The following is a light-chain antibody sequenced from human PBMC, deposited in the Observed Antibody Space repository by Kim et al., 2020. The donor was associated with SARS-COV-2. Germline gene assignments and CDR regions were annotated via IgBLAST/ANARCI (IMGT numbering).Light chain of an antibody. V-gene: IGLV3-1*01. CDR1: KLGDKY. Sequence: VSQRHTASITCSGDKLGDKYACWYQQKPGQSPVLVIYQDSKRPSGIPERFSGSNSGNTATLTISGTQAMDEADYYCQAWDSSTFWVFGGGTQLTVL. CDR2: QDS. J-gene: IGLJ3*02. CDR3: QAWDSSTFWV.